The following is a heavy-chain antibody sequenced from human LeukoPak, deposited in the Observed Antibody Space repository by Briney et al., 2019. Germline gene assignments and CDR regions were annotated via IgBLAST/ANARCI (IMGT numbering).Heavy chain of an antibody. CDR2: IKQDGSEK. CDR1: GFSFSSYW. D-gene: IGHD6-13*01. CDR3: ARDFLAAAGTNLGY. J-gene: IGHJ4*02. Sequence: GGSLRLSCAASGFSFSSYWMNWVRQAPGRGLEWVANIKQDGSEKYYVDSVKGRFTISRDNSKNTLYLQMNSLRAEDTAVYYCARDFLAAAGTNLGYWGQGTLVTVSS. V-gene: IGHV3-7*01.